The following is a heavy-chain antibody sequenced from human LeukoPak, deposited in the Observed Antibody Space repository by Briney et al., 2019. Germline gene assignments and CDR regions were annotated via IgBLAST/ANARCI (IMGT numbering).Heavy chain of an antibody. CDR2: ISSSSSTI. Sequence: GGSLRLSCAASGFTFSDYYMSWIRQAPGKGLEWVSYISSSSSTIYYADSVKGRFTISRDNAKNSLYLQMNSLRAEDTAVYYCVRVYGAYANALDYWGQGTLVTVSS. J-gene: IGHJ4*02. D-gene: IGHD4/OR15-4a*01. CDR3: VRVYGAYANALDY. V-gene: IGHV3-11*04. CDR1: GFTFSDYY.